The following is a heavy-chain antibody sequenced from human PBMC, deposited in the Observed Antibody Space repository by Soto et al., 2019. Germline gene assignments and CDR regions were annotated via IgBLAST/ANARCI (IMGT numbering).Heavy chain of an antibody. CDR2: IYYSGST. Sequence: SETLSVTCTVSGGSISSYCWSWIRTPPGKGLEWIGYIYYSGSTNYNPSLKSRVTISVDTSKNQFSLKLSSVTAADTAVYYCARHHPRIVVSLLPIPTWGQGILVTVSS. J-gene: IGHJ5*02. D-gene: IGHD2-21*01. CDR3: ARHHPRIVVSLLPIPT. CDR1: GGSISSYC. V-gene: IGHV4-59*08.